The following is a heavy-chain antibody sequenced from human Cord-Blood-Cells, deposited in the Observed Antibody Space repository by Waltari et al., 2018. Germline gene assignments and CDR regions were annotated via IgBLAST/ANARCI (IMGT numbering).Heavy chain of an antibody. CDR3: ARVGTLWFGELLYYFDY. J-gene: IGHJ4*02. V-gene: IGHV3-7*01. CDR1: GFTFSSYW. Sequence: EVQLVESGGGLFQPGGSLRLSCAASGFTFSSYWMSWVRQDPGKGLEWVANIKQDGSEKYYVDSVKGRFTSSRDNAKNSLYLQMNSLRAEDTAVYYCARVGTLWFGELLYYFDYWGQGTLVTVSS. D-gene: IGHD3-10*01. CDR2: IKQDGSEK.